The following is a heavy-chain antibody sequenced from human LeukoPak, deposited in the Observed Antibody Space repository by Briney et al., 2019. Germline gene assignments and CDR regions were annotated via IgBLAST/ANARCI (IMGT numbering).Heavy chain of an antibody. CDR3: ARYSSSPEGNWFDP. D-gene: IGHD6-13*01. V-gene: IGHV4-59*08. CDR2: IYYSGST. CDR1: GGSISSYY. J-gene: IGHJ5*02. Sequence: PSETLSLTCTVSGGSISSYYWSWIRQPPGKGLEWIGYIYYSGSTNYNPSLKSRVTISVDTSKNQFSLKLSFVTAADTAVYYCARYSSSPEGNWFDPWGQGTLVTVSS.